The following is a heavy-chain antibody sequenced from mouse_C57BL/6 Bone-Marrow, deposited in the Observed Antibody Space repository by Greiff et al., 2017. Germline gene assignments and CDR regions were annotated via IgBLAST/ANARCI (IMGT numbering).Heavy chain of an antibody. CDR1: GFPFSDYG. V-gene: IGHV5-17*01. J-gene: IGHJ2*01. CDR3: AIAYYSNYGY. CDR2: ISSGSSTI. D-gene: IGHD2-5*01. Sequence: EVQLQQSGGGLVKPGGSLKLSCAASGFPFSDYGMHWVRQAPEKGLEWVAYISSGSSTIYYADTVKGRFTISRDNAKNTLFLQMTSLRSEDTAMYYCAIAYYSNYGYWGQGTTLTVSS.